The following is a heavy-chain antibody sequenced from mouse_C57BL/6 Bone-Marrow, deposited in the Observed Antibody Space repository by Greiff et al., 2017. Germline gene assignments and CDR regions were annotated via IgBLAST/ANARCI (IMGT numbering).Heavy chain of an antibody. CDR2: ISNGGGST. CDR1: GFTFSDYY. CDR3: ARKDY. J-gene: IGHJ4*01. V-gene: IGHV5-12*01. Sequence: EVQLQESGGGLVQPGGSLKLSCAASGFTFSDYYMSWVRQTPEKRLEWVAYISNGGGSTYYPDTVKGRFTISRDNAKNTLYLQMSRLKSEDTAMYYCARKDYWGQGTSVTVSS.